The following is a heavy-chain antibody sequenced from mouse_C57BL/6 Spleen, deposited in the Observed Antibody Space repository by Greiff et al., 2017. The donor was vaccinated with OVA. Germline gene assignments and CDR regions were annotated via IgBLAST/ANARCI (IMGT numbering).Heavy chain of an antibody. CDR2: IWWDDDK. V-gene: IGHV8-8*01. CDR1: GFSLSTFGMG. Sequence: QVTLKESGPGLLQPSQTLSLTCSFSGFSLSTFGMGVGWLRQPSGQGLEWLAHIWWDDDKYYHPAMKSRLTLSKDTSKNQVCLKIANVDTADTATYACDRRDYYGSSPYWYFDVWGTGTTVTVSS. CDR3: DRRDYYGSSPYWYFDV. J-gene: IGHJ1*03. D-gene: IGHD1-1*01.